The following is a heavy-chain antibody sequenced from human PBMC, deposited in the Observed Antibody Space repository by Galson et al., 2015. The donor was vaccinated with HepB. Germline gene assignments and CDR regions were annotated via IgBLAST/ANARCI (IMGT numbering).Heavy chain of an antibody. CDR3: AKDDDYAEYGYYFDH. CDR2: IGARGTYT. J-gene: IGHJ4*02. CDR1: GFTFSSYA. D-gene: IGHD4-17*01. V-gene: IGHV3-23*01. Sequence: SLRLSCAASGFTFSSYAMNWVRQAPGKGLEWVSGIGARGTYTYYADSVKGRFTVSRDNSKNTLYLQMNSLRAEDTALYYCAKDDDYAEYGYYFDHWGQGTLVTGSS.